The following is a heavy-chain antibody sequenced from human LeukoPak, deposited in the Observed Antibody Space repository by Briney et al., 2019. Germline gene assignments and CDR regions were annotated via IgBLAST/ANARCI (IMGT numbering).Heavy chain of an antibody. J-gene: IGHJ6*03. CDR2: ISAYNGNT. CDR1: GYTFTSYG. Sequence: ASVKVSCKASGYTFTSYGISWVRQAPGQGLEWMGWISAYNGNTNYAQKLQGRVTMTTDTSTSTAYMELRSLRSDDTAVYYCARGAEGYSSSPYYYYYYYMDVWGKGTTVTVSS. V-gene: IGHV1-18*01. CDR3: ARGAEGYSSSPYYYYYYYMDV. D-gene: IGHD6-6*01.